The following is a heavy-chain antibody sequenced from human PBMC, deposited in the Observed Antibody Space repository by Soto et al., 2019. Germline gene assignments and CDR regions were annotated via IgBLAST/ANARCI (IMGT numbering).Heavy chain of an antibody. Sequence: SETLSLTCAVYGGSFSDYYWSWIRQPPGKGLEWIGEINHSGSTNYNPSLKSRVTISIDTSKNQFSLKLSSVTAADTAAYYCARGSRKSSGWYNYWGQGTLVTVS. D-gene: IGHD6-19*01. CDR3: ARGSRKSSGWYNY. J-gene: IGHJ4*01. V-gene: IGHV4-34*01. CDR1: GGSFSDYY. CDR2: INHSGST.